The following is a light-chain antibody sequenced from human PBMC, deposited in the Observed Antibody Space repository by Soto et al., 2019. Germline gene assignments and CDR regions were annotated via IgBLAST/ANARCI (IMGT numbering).Light chain of an antibody. CDR2: AAS. Sequence: DIQMTQSPSSLSASVGDRVIITCRASQGISNFLAWYQQEPGKVPKLLIYAASTLQSGVPSRFSGSGSGTDFTLTISSLQPEDVASYYCQRYDSAPFPFGPGTKVDIK. CDR1: QGISNF. J-gene: IGKJ3*01. V-gene: IGKV1-27*01. CDR3: QRYDSAPFP.